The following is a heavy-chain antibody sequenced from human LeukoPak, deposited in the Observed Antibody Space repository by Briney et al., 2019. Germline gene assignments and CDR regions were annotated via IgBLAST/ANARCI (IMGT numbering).Heavy chain of an antibody. CDR3: ARVAAWRFDY. D-gene: IGHD2-15*01. CDR2: IYSGDNT. CDR1: GFTVSSNY. V-gene: IGHV3-53*04. Sequence: GGSLRLSCAASGFTVSSNYMSWVRQAPGKGLEWVSVIYSGDNTNYADSVKGRFTISRHNSRNTLYLQMSSLRSEDTAVYYCARVAAWRFDYWGQGALVTVSS. J-gene: IGHJ4*02.